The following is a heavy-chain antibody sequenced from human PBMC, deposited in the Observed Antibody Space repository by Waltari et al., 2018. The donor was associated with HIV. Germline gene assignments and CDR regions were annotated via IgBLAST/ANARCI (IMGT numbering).Heavy chain of an antibody. CDR3: AGSKRWEISPYFDY. D-gene: IGHD3-16*02. V-gene: IGHV1-69*01. CDR1: GGTFSNAA. J-gene: IGHJ4*02. CDR2: RIPMFGTT. Sequence: QVQLVQSGAVVTQPWSSGKVSCKATGGTFSNAATYWVRQAPGQVPERMGGRIPMFGTTDYAQKLQDSLTITADESTGTAYMDLSSLRSEDTAIYYCAGSKRWEISPYFDYWGQGTLVTVSS.